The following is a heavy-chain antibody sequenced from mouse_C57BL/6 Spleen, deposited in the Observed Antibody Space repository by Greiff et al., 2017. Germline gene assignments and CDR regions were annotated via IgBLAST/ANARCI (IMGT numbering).Heavy chain of an antibody. CDR3: ARGGTTVVAHYYAMDY. Sequence: QVQLKESGAELVRPGTSVKVSCKASGYAFTNYLIEWVKQRPGQGLEWIGVINPGSGGTNYNEKFKGKATLTADKSSSTAYMQLSSLTSEDSAVYFWARGGTTVVAHYYAMDYWGQGTSVTVSS. CDR1: GYAFTNYL. CDR2: INPGSGGT. V-gene: IGHV1-54*01. D-gene: IGHD1-1*01. J-gene: IGHJ4*01.